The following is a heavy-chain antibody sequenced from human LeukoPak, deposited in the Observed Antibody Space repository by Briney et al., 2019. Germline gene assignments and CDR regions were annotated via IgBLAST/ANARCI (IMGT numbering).Heavy chain of an antibody. J-gene: IGHJ4*02. CDR3: TTGDRGYCTNGVCDVDY. D-gene: IGHD2-8*01. CDR1: GFTFSNAW. V-gene: IGHV3-15*01. CDR2: IKSKTDGGTT. Sequence: TGGSLRLSCAASGFTFSNAWMSLVRQAPGKGLEWVGRIKSKTDGGTTDYAAPVKGRFTISRDDSKNTLYLQMNSLKTEDTAVYYCTTGDRGYCTNGVCDVDYWGQGTLVTVSS.